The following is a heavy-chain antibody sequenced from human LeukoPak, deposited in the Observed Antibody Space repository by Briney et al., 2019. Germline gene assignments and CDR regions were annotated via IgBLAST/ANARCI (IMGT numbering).Heavy chain of an antibody. CDR2: ISAYNGNT. CDR1: GYTFTSYG. CDR3: ARDKISRYYDSSGYFDY. Sequence: ASVKVSCKASGYTFTSYGISWVRQAPGQGLEWMGWISAYNGNTNYAQKLQGRVTMTTDTSTSTAYMELRSLRSDDTAVYYCARDKISRYYDSSGYFDYWGQGTLVTVSS. V-gene: IGHV1-18*01. D-gene: IGHD3-22*01. J-gene: IGHJ4*02.